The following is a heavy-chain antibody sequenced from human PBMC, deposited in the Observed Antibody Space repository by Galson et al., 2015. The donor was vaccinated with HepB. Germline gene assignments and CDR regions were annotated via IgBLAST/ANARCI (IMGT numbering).Heavy chain of an antibody. J-gene: IGHJ4*02. D-gene: IGHD6-25*01. Sequence: SLRLSCAASGFTFSNYAMSWVRQAPGRGLEWVSGISGSGGSTYCADSVKGRLNISRDNSRNTPYLQMYSLRAEDAAVYYCAKEKQRNFDYWGQGTLVTVSS. CDR3: AKEKQRNFDY. CDR1: GFTFSNYA. V-gene: IGHV3-23*01. CDR2: ISGSGGST.